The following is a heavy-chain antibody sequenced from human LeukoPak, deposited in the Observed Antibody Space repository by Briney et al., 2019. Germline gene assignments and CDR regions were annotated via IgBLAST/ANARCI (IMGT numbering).Heavy chain of an antibody. CDR1: GFTFSTYA. CDR2: ISGSGGST. CDR3: AKDVPESYYDSSGYYS. D-gene: IGHD3-22*01. Sequence: PGGSLRLSCAASGFTFSTYAMSWVRQAPGKGLEWVSAISGSGGSTYYADSVKGRFTISRDNSKNTLYPQMNSLRAEDTAVYYCAKDVPESYYDSSGYYSWGQGTLVTVSS. J-gene: IGHJ4*02. V-gene: IGHV3-23*01.